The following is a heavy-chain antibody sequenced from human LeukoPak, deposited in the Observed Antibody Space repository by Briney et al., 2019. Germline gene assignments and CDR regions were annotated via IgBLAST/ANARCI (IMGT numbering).Heavy chain of an antibody. J-gene: IGHJ4*02. V-gene: IGHV1-69*04. CDR1: GGTFSSYA. CDR2: IIPILGIA. CDR3: TAHHSWDY. Sequence: SVKVSCKASGGTFSSYAISWVRQAPGQGLEWMGRIIPILGIANYAQKFQGRVTITRDTSASTAYMELSSLRSEDTAVYYCTAHHSWDYWGQGTLVTVSS.